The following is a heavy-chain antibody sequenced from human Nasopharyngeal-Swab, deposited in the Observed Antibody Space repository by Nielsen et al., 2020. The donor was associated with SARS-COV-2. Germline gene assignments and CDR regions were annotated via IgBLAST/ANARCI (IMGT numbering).Heavy chain of an antibody. J-gene: IGHJ4*02. CDR2: IKNKTDGGTT. D-gene: IGHD3-10*01. CDR1: GFTFSNAW. CDR3: TTTLIRGLTRGE. Sequence: GGSLRLSCAASGFTFSNAWMSWVRQAPGKGLEWVGRIKNKTDGGTTDYAAPVKGRFTISRDDSKNTLYLQMNSLKTEDTAVYYCTTTLIRGLTRGEWGQGTLVTVSS. V-gene: IGHV3-15*01.